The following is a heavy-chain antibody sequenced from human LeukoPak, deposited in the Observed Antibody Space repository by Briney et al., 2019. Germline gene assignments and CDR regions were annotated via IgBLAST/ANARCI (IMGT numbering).Heavy chain of an antibody. D-gene: IGHD5-24*01. J-gene: IGHJ4*02. Sequence: GGSLRLSCIASGFTFNNYWLTWIRQAPGKAPEWVANINQDGSARNYVDSVKGRFTIARDNSKNTLYLQMNSLRAEDTAVYYCARDRRWLQRIFDYWGQGTLVTVSS. CDR2: INQDGSAR. V-gene: IGHV3-7*01. CDR1: GFTFNNYW. CDR3: ARDRRWLQRIFDY.